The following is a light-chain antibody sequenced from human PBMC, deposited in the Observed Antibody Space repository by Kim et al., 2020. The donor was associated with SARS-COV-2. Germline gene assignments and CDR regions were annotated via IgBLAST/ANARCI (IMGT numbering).Light chain of an antibody. J-gene: IGKJ1*01. V-gene: IGKV3-15*01. CDR3: QQYNNWPRT. CDR1: QSVSNN. Sequence: EIVMTQSPATLSVSPGERATLSCRASQSVSNNLAWYQQKPGQSPRLLIYGASTVANGIPDRVSGSGSGTEFTLTISSLQSEDFAVYYCQQYNNWPRTFGQGTKVDIK. CDR2: GAS.